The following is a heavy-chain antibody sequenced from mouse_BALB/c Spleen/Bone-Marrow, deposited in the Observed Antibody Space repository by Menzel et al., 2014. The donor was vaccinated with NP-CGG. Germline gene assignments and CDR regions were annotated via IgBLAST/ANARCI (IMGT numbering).Heavy chain of an antibody. J-gene: IGHJ2*01. CDR3: ARGLDY. Sequence: EVMVVEAGGGLVQPGGPLILSCTASGFTFSSYGMSWVRPTPDKRLELGATINTNGGNTYYLVSARGRFAISRDKAKNTLYLQMSSLKSEDTAMYYCARGLDYWGHGTTLTVSS. CDR2: INTNGGNT. CDR1: GFTFSSYG. V-gene: IGHV5-6-3*01.